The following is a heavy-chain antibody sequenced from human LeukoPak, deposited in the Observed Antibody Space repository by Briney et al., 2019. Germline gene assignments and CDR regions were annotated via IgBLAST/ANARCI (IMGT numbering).Heavy chain of an antibody. J-gene: IGHJ4*02. V-gene: IGHV3-21*01. CDR3: ARDRITVAATETSFDY. Sequence: GGSLRLSCAGSGFTFSSYNMNWVRQAPGKGLEWVSSISGSSSYIYYADSVKGRFTISRGNAKNSLYLQMNSLRAEDTAVYYCARDRITVAATETSFDYWGQGTLVTVSS. CDR2: ISGSSSYI. D-gene: IGHD6-19*01. CDR1: GFTFSSYN.